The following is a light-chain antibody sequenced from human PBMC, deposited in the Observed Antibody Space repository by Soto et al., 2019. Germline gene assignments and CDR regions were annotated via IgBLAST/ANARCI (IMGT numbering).Light chain of an antibody. CDR2: GNN. V-gene: IGLV1-40*01. Sequence: QAVVTQPPSVSGAPGQSVTISCTGTSSNIGADYNVHWYRQLPGTAPKLLIYGNNHRPSGVPDRFSGSKSGPSASLAITGLQTEDEADYYCQSYDTGLRGMIFGGGTKVTVL. CDR3: QSYDTGLRGMI. J-gene: IGLJ2*01. CDR1: SSNIGADYN.